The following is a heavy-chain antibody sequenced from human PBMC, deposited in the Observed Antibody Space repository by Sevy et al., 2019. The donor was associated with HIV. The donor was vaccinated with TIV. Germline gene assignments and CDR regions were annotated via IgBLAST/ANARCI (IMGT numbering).Heavy chain of an antibody. J-gene: IGHJ6*02. D-gene: IGHD3-22*01. V-gene: IGHV3-23*01. CDR1: GFTFRTYA. CDR2: ISGSGGDT. CDR3: AKDAYYYDGSGYSMSQWYYGMDV. Sequence: GGSLRLSCAASGFTFRTYAMSWVRQAPGKGLEWVSDISGSGGDTYYAYSVKGRFTISRDNSKNTLYLQMSSLRAEDTAVYYCAKDAYYYDGSGYSMSQWYYGMDVWGQGTTVTVSS.